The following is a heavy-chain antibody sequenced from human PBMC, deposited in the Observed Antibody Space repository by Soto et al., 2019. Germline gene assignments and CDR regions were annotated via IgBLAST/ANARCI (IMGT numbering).Heavy chain of an antibody. V-gene: IGHV4-4*02. Sequence: QVQLQESGPGLVKPSGSLSLTCAVSAGSISSSDWWSWVRQPPGKELEWIGEIYYSGNTNYSPSLESRVTMSADKSKNQFSLKLTSVTAADTAVYYCVRRASGPFDVWGQGTMVTVSS. D-gene: IGHD2-8*02. CDR1: AGSISSSDW. J-gene: IGHJ3*01. CDR3: VRRASGPFDV. CDR2: IYYSGNT.